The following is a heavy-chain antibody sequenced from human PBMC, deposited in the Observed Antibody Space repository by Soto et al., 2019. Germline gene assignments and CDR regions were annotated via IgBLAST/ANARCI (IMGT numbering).Heavy chain of an antibody. V-gene: IGHV1-46*01. D-gene: IGHD3-10*01. CDR3: ARAGSMVRGYYYYGMDV. J-gene: IGHJ6*02. CDR2: IDPSSGSA. CDR1: GYSFTTYY. Sequence: ASVKVSCKASGYSFTTYYIHWVRQAPGQGLEWMGIIDPSSGSAGYAQKFQVSVSMTTDTSTSTVYMELSSLRSEDTAVYYCARAGSMVRGYYYYGMDVWGQGTTVTVSS.